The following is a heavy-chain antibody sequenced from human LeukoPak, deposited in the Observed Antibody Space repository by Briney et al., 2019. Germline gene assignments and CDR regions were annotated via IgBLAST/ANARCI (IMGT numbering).Heavy chain of an antibody. D-gene: IGHD3-9*01. Sequence: GGSLRLSCAASGFTFSSYAMSWVRQAPGKGLEWVSAISGRGGSTYYADSVKGRFTISRDNSKNTLYLQMNSLRAEDTAVCYCAKDVDILTGYSPIYGMDVWGQGTTVTVSS. CDR3: AKDVDILTGYSPIYGMDV. CDR2: ISGRGGST. V-gene: IGHV3-23*01. CDR1: GFTFSSYA. J-gene: IGHJ6*02.